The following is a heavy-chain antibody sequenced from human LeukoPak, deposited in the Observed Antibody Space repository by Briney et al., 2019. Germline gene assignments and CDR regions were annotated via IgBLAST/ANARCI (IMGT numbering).Heavy chain of an antibody. D-gene: IGHD3-22*01. CDR3: ARGHGYYDSSGYYSYYFDY. CDR2: IYYSGST. V-gene: IGHV4-30-4*01. J-gene: IGHJ4*02. Sequence: SQTLSLTCTVSGGSISSGDYYWSWIRQPPGKGLERIGYIYYSGSTYYNPSLKSRVTISVDTSKNQFSLKLSSVTAADTAVYYCARGHGYYDSSGYYSYYFDYWGQGTLVTVSS. CDR1: GGSISSGDYY.